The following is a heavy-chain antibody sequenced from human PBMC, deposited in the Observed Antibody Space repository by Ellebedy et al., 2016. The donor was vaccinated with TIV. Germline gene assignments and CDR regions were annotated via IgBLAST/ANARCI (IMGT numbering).Heavy chain of an antibody. D-gene: IGHD3-10*01. CDR3: VGPYY. V-gene: IGHV3-9*01. CDR1: GFTFDDYA. Sequence: PGGSLRLSCAASGFTFDDYAMHWVRQAPGKGLEWVSGISWNSGSIGYADSVKRRFTISRDNAKNSLYLQMNSLRAEDTAVYYCVGPYYWGQGALVTVSS. CDR2: ISWNSGSI. J-gene: IGHJ4*02.